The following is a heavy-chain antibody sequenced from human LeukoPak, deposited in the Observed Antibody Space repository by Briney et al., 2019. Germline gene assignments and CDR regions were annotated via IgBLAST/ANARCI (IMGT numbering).Heavy chain of an antibody. V-gene: IGHV4-39*01. Sequence: KPSETLSLTCTVSGGSISSSSYYWGWIRQPPGKGLEWIGSIYYSGSTYYNPSLKSRVTISVDTSKNQFSLKLSSVTAADTAVYYCARHVGPGYGKYYYFYMDVWGKGTTVTISS. CDR1: GGSISSSSYY. J-gene: IGHJ6*03. CDR2: IYYSGST. CDR3: ARHVGPGYGKYYYFYMDV. D-gene: IGHD4-17*01.